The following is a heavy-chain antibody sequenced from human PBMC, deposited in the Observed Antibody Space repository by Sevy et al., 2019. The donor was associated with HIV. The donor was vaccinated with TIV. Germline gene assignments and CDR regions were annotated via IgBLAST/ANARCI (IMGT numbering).Heavy chain of an antibody. V-gene: IGHV1-69*13. J-gene: IGHJ4*02. CDR3: ARGGGNGWYYFDY. CDR1: GGTFSRYG. D-gene: IGHD6-19*01. CDR2: IIPILGTV. Sequence: ASVKVSCKASGGTFSRYGISWVRQAPGRGLEWMGGIIPILGTVNYAQKFQGRVTITADESTKTAYMELSSLRSEDTAVYYCARGGGNGWYYFDYWGQETLVTVSS.